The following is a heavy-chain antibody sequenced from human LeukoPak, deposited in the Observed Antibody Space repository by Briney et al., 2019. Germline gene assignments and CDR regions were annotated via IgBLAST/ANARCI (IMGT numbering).Heavy chain of an antibody. J-gene: IGHJ4*02. CDR3: ARGRGQQLGNFDY. V-gene: IGHV4-59*08. CDR2: IYYSGST. D-gene: IGHD6-13*01. Sequence: PSETLSLTCTVSGGSISSYYWSWIRQPPGKGLEWIGYIYYSGSTNYNPSLKSRVTMSVDTSKNQFSLKLSSVTAADTAVYYCARGRGQQLGNFDYWGQGTLVTVSS. CDR1: GGSISSYY.